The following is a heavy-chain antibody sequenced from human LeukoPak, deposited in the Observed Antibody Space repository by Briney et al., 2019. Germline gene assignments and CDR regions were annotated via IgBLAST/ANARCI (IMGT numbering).Heavy chain of an antibody. Sequence: GGSLRLSCAASGFTFSHYWMTWVRQAPGKGLEWVANVKEDGSEKYYVDSVKGRFTISRENAKNSLYLQMNSLRAEDTAVYYCARDDVYPNPWGQGTLVTVSS. J-gene: IGHJ5*02. D-gene: IGHD2-2*02. CDR1: GFTFSHYW. V-gene: IGHV3-7*04. CDR2: VKEDGSEK. CDR3: ARDDVYPNP.